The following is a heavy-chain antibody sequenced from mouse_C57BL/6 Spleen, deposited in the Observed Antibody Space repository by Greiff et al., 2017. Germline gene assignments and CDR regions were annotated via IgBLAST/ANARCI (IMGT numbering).Heavy chain of an antibody. J-gene: IGHJ4*01. D-gene: IGHD2-10*02. CDR1: GYTFTSYW. CDR3: ARLYGNYGAMDY. V-gene: IGHV1-69*01. Sequence: QVQLKQPGAELVMPGASVKLSCKASGYTFTSYWMHWVKQRPGQGLEWIGEIDPSDSYTNYNQKFKGKSTLTVDKSSSTAYMQLSSLTSEDSAVYYCARLYGNYGAMDYWGQGTSVTVSS. CDR2: IDPSDSYT.